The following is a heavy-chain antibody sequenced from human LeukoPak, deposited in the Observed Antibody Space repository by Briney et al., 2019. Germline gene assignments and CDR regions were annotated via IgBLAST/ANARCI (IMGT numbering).Heavy chain of an antibody. D-gene: IGHD6-13*01. J-gene: IGHJ5*02. V-gene: IGHV1-8*01. CDR3: ARDRQQLVPWFDP. CDR1: GYTFTSYD. Sequence: GASVKVSCKASGYTFTSYDINWVRQATGQGLEWMGWMNPNSGNTGYAQKFQGRVTMTRDTSISTVYMELNRLRFDDTAVYYCARDRQQLVPWFDPWGQGTLVTVSS. CDR2: MNPNSGNT.